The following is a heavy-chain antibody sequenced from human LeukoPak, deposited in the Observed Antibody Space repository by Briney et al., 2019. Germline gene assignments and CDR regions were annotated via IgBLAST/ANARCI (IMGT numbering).Heavy chain of an antibody. V-gene: IGHV1-24*01. J-gene: IGHJ4*02. CDR2: FDPEDGET. Sequence: ASVKVSCKVSGYTLTELSMHWVRQDPGKGLEWMGGFDPEDGETIYAQKFQGRVTMTEDTSTDTAYMELSSLRSEDTAVYYCATDSNYYGSGSVSAFDYWGEGTLVTVSS. D-gene: IGHD3-10*01. CDR1: GYTLTELS. CDR3: ATDSNYYGSGSVSAFDY.